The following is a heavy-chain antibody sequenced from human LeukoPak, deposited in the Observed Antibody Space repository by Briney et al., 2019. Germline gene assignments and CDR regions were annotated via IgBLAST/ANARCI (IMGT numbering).Heavy chain of an antibody. D-gene: IGHD2-15*01. CDR1: GGSFSGYY. J-gene: IGHJ4*02. V-gene: IGHV4-34*01. CDR2: INQSGYT. CDR3: ATVPYCSDGSCYAYFDS. Sequence: SETLSLTCAVYGGSFSGYYWSWIRQPPGKGLEWIGEINQSGYTNYNTSLKSRVTISVDTSKNQFSLNLSSVTAADTAMYHCATVPYCSDGSCYAYFDSWGLGNQVTVSS.